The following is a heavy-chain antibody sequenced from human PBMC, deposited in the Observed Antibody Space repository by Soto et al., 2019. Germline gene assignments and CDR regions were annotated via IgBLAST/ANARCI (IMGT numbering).Heavy chain of an antibody. CDR3: TRPPDYDYVWGSLFGYYYGMDV. V-gene: IGHV3-49*04. CDR1: GFTFSSYW. J-gene: IGHJ6*02. D-gene: IGHD3-16*01. Sequence: GGSLRLSCAASGFTFSSYWMSWVRQAPGKGLEWVGFIRSKAYGGTTEYAASVKGRFTISRDDSKSIAYLQMNSLKTEDTAVYYCTRPPDYDYVWGSLFGYYYGMDVWGQGTTVTVSS. CDR2: IRSKAYGGTT.